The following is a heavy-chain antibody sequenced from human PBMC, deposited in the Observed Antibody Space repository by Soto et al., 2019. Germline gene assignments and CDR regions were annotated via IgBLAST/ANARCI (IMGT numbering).Heavy chain of an antibody. Sequence: SETLSLTCTVSGGSISSYYWSWIRQPPGKGLEWIGNIRYSGSTYYNPSLKSRVTISVDTSKNQFSLKLSSVTAADTAVYYCGAALQNNWFDPWGQGTLVTV. CDR1: GGSISSYY. J-gene: IGHJ5*02. CDR2: IRYSGST. CDR3: GAALQNNWFDP. V-gene: IGHV4-59*04. D-gene: IGHD2-15*01.